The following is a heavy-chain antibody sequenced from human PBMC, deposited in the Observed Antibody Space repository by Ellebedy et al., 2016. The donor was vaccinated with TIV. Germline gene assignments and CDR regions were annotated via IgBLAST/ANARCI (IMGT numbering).Heavy chain of an antibody. V-gene: IGHV4-34*01. Sequence: SETLSLTXAVYGGSFSGYYWTWIRQAPGKGLEWIGEINHSGSTTNYNPSLKSRVAISVDTSKNQFSLRLSSVTAADRAVYYCARRTSGTPEAGIDSWGQGTRVTVSS. D-gene: IGHD6-19*01. J-gene: IGHJ4*02. CDR3: ARRTSGTPEAGIDS. CDR1: GGSFSGYY. CDR2: INHSGSTT.